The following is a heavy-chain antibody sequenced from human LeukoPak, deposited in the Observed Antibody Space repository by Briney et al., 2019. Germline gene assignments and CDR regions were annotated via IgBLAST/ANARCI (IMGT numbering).Heavy chain of an antibody. J-gene: IGHJ6*02. V-gene: IGHV3-23*01. CDR2: LSGSGGST. Sequence: PGGSLRLSCAASGFTFSSYAMNWVRQAPGKGLEWVSSLSGSGGSTYYADSVKGRFTISGDNSKNTVYLQMNSLRAEDTAVYYCAKRRTVDTAMVTHYYGMDVWGQGTTVTVSS. CDR3: AKRRTVDTAMVTHYYGMDV. D-gene: IGHD5-18*01. CDR1: GFTFSSYA.